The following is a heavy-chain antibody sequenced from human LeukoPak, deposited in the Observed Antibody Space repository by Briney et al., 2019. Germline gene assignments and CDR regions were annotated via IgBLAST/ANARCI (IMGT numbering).Heavy chain of an antibody. J-gene: IGHJ6*03. V-gene: IGHV4-39*01. CDR1: GGSITNSLYH. Sequence: PSETLSLTCSVSGGSITNSLYHWGWIRQPPGKGLEWIGNIHYSGNTYYNPSLKSRVSMSVDTSKDQFFLKVTSATAADTAVYYCARSVRYYYMDVWGKGTTVTVS. CDR3: ARSVRYYYMDV. CDR2: IHYSGNT.